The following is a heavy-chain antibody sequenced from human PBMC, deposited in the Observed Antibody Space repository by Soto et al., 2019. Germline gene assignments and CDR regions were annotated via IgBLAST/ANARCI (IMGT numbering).Heavy chain of an antibody. Sequence: LVNPTQTLTLTVTFSGFSLSTSGRCVSWIRQPPGKALEWLARIDWDDDKYYSTSLKTRLTISKDTSKNQVVLTMTNMDPVDTATYYCARIGISQNWFDPWGQGTLVTVSS. CDR3: ARIGISQNWFDP. CDR2: IDWDDDK. J-gene: IGHJ5*02. CDR1: GFSLSTSGRC. V-gene: IGHV2-70*11.